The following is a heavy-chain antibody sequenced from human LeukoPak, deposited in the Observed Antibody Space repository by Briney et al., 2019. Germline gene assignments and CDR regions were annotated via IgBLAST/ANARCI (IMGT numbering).Heavy chain of an antibody. V-gene: IGHV4-39*07. CDR1: GGSISTGSYY. CDR3: ARGALSYYDILTGYHYFDY. CDR2: IYYSGST. Sequence: SETLSLTCTVSGGSISTGSYYWGWIRQPPGKGLEWIGSIYYSGSTYYNPSLKSRVTISVDTSKNQFSLKLSSVTAADTAVYYCARGALSYYDILTGYHYFDYWGQGTLVTVSS. D-gene: IGHD3-9*01. J-gene: IGHJ4*02.